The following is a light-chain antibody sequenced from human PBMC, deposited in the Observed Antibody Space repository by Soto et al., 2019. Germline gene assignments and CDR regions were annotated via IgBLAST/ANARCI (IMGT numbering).Light chain of an antibody. Sequence: DIQMTQSPSSLSASVGDRVTITCRASQGISNYLAWYQQQPRKVPKLLIYVASTLQSGVPSRFSGSGSGTDFTLTISSLQPEDVATYYCKKYNSAPWTFGQGTKVELK. V-gene: IGKV1-27*01. CDR2: VAS. CDR3: KKYNSAPWT. CDR1: QGISNY. J-gene: IGKJ1*01.